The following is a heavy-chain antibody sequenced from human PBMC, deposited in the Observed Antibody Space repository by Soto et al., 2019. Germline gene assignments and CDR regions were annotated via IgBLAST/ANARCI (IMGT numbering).Heavy chain of an antibody. CDR1: GFTFSSYA. D-gene: IGHD2-15*01. J-gene: IGHJ3*02. Sequence: GGSLRLSCAASGFTFSSYAMSWVRQAPGKGLEWVSAISGSGGSTYYADSVKGRFTISRDNSKNTLYLQMNSLRAEDTAVYYCAKDSLGPHKLIVVVVAASPHAFDIWGQGTMVTVSS. CDR2: ISGSGGST. V-gene: IGHV3-23*01. CDR3: AKDSLGPHKLIVVVVAASPHAFDI.